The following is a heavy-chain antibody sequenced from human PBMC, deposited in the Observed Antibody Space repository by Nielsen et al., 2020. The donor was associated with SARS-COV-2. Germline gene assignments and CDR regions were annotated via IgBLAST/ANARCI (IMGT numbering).Heavy chain of an antibody. CDR3: ARHTTSHLAFDY. CDR1: GASISHYY. Sequence: SETLSLTCTVSGASISHYYWSWIRQSPGKGLEWIGYGFYSGSTNYNPSLKSRVTISVDTSKNQFSLQLNSVTPEDTAVYYCARHTTSHLAFDYWGQGTLVTVSS. V-gene: IGHV4-59*08. CDR2: GFYSGST. D-gene: IGHD1-14*01. J-gene: IGHJ4*02.